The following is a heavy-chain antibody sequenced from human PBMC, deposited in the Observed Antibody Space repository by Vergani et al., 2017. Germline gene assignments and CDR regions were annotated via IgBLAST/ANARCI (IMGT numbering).Heavy chain of an antibody. CDR3: ARGARYRIAVAGIAWFDP. CDR1: GFTFGDYY. V-gene: IGHV3-7*01. Sequence: EVHLEESGGGLVQPGGSLRLSCAASGFTFGDYYMAWIRLAPGKGLDWVASIKRDGTETFYVDSLSGRITVSRNNAKNSLYLQIKSVSVEDTAVYYCARGARYRIAVAGIAWFDPWGQGTQVTVSS. J-gene: IGHJ5*02. D-gene: IGHD6-19*01. CDR2: IKRDGTET.